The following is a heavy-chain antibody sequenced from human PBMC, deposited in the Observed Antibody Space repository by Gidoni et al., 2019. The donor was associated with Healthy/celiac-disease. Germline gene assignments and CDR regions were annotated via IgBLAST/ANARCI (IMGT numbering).Heavy chain of an antibody. CDR3: AREIMTTVTTSWFDP. CDR1: GFTFSSYG. D-gene: IGHD4-17*01. Sequence: QVQLVESGGGVVQPGRSLRLPCAAPGFTFSSYGTHWVRQAPGKGLEWVAVIWYDGSNKYYADSVKGRFTISRNNSKNTLYLQMNSLRAEDTAVYCCAREIMTTVTTSWFDPWGQGTLVTVSS. J-gene: IGHJ5*02. CDR2: IWYDGSNK. V-gene: IGHV3-33*01.